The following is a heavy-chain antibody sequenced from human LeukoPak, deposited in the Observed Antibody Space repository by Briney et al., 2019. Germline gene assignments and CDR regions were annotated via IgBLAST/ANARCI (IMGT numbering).Heavy chain of an antibody. Sequence: ASVNVSCKASGYTFTGYYMHWVRQAPGQGLEWMGWINPNSGGTNYAQKFQGRVTMTRDTSISTAYMELSRLRSDDTAVYFCARADDPYFYDSSGYYPDYWGQGTLVTVSS. J-gene: IGHJ4*02. CDR1: GYTFTGYY. CDR2: INPNSGGT. V-gene: IGHV1-2*02. D-gene: IGHD3-22*01. CDR3: ARADDPYFYDSSGYYPDY.